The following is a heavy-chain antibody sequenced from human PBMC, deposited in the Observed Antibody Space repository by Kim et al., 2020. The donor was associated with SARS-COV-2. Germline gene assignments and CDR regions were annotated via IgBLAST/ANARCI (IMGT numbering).Heavy chain of an antibody. J-gene: IGHJ4*02. D-gene: IGHD6-19*01. CDR3: AFGSGWYAPVDS. V-gene: IGHV4-34*01. Sequence: TYNPSLKSRVTISADTSKNQFSLKLSSVTAADTALYFCAFGSGWYAPVDSWSQGTLVTVSS.